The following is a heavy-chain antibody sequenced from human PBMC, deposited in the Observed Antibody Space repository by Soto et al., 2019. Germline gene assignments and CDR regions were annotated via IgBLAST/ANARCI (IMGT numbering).Heavy chain of an antibody. CDR1: GCPFSSYA. Sequence: GASVKVSCTASGCPFSSYAISWVRHAPGQGLEWMGGIIHIFGTANYAQKFQGRVTITADESTSTAYMELSSLRSEDTAVYYCARLAPITNSYFDYWGQGTLVTVSS. CDR2: IIHIFGTA. J-gene: IGHJ4*02. V-gene: IGHV1-69*13. D-gene: IGHD3-3*02. CDR3: ARLAPITNSYFDY.